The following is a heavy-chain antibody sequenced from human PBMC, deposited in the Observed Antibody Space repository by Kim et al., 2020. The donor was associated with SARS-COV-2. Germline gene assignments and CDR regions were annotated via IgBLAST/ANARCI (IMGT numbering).Heavy chain of an antibody. V-gene: IGHV2-26*01. Sequence: SGPTLVNPTETLTLTCTVSGFSLSNARMGVSWIRQPPGKALEWLAHIFSNDEKSYSTSLKSRLTISKDTSKSQVVLTMTNMDPVDTATYYCARIRRKGITMVRGVIITRYYGMDVWGQGTTVTVSS. J-gene: IGHJ6*02. CDR2: IFSNDEK. D-gene: IGHD3-10*01. CDR3: ARIRRKGITMVRGVIITRYYGMDV. CDR1: GFSLSNARMG.